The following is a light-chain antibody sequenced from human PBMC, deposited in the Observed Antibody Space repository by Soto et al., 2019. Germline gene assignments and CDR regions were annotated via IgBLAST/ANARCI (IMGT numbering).Light chain of an antibody. CDR2: LAS. Sequence: VMTPFPKSLAVFLGGRAPIKLKSSQRFLHNSQNKNHLAWYQQKPGQPPKVLIYLASTRESGVPDRFSGSGSGTDFTLTISSLQAEDVAVYYCQQCYSIPYTFGQGTKLEIK. CDR1: QRFLHNSQNKNH. J-gene: IGKJ2*01. CDR3: QQCYSIPYT. V-gene: IGKV4-1*01.